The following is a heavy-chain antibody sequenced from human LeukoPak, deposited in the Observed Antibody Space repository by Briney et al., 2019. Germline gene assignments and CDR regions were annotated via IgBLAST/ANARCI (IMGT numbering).Heavy chain of an antibody. CDR2: IYYSGST. CDR3: ARHPHYYDSSGPPFDP. Sequence: SETLSLTCTASGGSISSYYWSWIRQPPGKGLEWIGYIYYSGSTNYNPSLKSRVTISVDTSKNQFSLKLSSVTAADTAVYYCARHPHYYDSSGPPFDPWGQGTLVTVSS. D-gene: IGHD3-22*01. V-gene: IGHV4-59*08. J-gene: IGHJ5*02. CDR1: GGSISSYY.